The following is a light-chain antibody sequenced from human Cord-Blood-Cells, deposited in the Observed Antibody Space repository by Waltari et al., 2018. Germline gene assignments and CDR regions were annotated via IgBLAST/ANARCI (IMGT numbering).Light chain of an antibody. CDR2: DAS. Sequence: PGERATPPCGASRSVSSSSLAWYQQKPGLAPRLLIDDASSRATGIPDRFSGSGSGTDFTLTISRLEPEDFAVYYCQQYGSSMYTFGQGTKLEIK. J-gene: IGKJ2*01. V-gene: IGKV3D-20*01. CDR1: RSVSSSS. CDR3: QQYGSSMYT.